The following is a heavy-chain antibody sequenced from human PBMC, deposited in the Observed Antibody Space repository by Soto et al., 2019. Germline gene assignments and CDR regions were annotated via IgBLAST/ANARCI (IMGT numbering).Heavy chain of an antibody. CDR2: IYYSGST. D-gene: IGHD3-9*01. CDR3: ARARHGGYFDWHTYDFDY. V-gene: IGHV4-31*03. J-gene: IGHJ4*02. CDR1: GGSISSGGYY. Sequence: QVQLQESGPGLVKPSQTLSLTCTVSGGSISSGGYYWSWIRQHPGKGLEWIGYIYYSGSTYYNPSLKSRVTRAIDTSNNNFSLKLNSVTAADTAVYYCARARHGGYFDWHTYDFDYWGQGTLVTVSS.